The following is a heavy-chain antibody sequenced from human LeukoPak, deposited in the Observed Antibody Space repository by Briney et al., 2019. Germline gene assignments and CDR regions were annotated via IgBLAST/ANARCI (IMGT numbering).Heavy chain of an antibody. Sequence: GGSLRLSCAASGFTFSSYSMNWVRQAPGKGLEGVSYISSSSSTIYYADSVKGRFTISRDNAKNSLYLQMNSLRAEDTAVYYCAITSSTSSYGMDVWGQGTTVTVSS. J-gene: IGHJ6*02. CDR2: ISSSSSTI. D-gene: IGHD2-2*01. CDR1: GFTFSSYS. V-gene: IGHV3-48*04. CDR3: AITSSTSSYGMDV.